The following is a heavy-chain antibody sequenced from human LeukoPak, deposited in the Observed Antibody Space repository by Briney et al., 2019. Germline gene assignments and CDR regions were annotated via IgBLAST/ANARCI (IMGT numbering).Heavy chain of an antibody. D-gene: IGHD3-10*01. CDR1: GYTFTGYY. CDR2: INPSSGGT. CDR3: ASNYGSGSYYNYDYYYYYMDV. V-gene: IGHV1-2*02. J-gene: IGHJ6*03. Sequence: ASVKVSCKASGYTFTGYYMHWVRQAPGQGLEWMGWINPSSGGTNYAQKFQGRVTMTRDTSISTAYMELSRLRSDDTAVYYCASNYGSGSYYNYDYYYYYMDVWGKGTTVTVSS.